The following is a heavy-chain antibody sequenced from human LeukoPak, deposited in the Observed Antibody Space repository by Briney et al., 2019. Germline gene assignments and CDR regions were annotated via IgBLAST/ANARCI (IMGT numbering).Heavy chain of an antibody. J-gene: IGHJ6*04. Sequence: GGSLRLSCAASGFTFSSYERNWVGQAQGRGRGWVSYISSSGSTIYYADSVKGRFTISRDNAKNSLYLQMNSLRAEDTAVYYCAELGITMIGGVWGKGTTVTISS. CDR3: AELGITMIGGV. D-gene: IGHD3-10*02. V-gene: IGHV3-48*03. CDR2: ISSSGSTI. CDR1: GFTFSSYE.